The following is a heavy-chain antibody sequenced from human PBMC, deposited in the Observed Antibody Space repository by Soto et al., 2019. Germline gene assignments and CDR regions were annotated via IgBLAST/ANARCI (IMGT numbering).Heavy chain of an antibody. CDR3: ARDWYMDY. Sequence: LRLSCAASGFTFSNHCINWIRPTPGRGLEWLAAIKQDGSEKYYVDSVKGRFTVSRDNAMNSAYLQMNSLRVDDTAVYYCARDWYMDYWGQGTLVTVAS. V-gene: IGHV3-7*01. CDR2: IKQDGSEK. CDR1: GFTFSNHC. D-gene: IGHD1-20*01. J-gene: IGHJ4*02.